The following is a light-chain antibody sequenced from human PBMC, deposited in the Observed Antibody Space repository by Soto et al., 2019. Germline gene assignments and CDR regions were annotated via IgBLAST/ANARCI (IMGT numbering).Light chain of an antibody. CDR1: SRDVGAYNY. Sequence: QSVLTQPPSASGSPGQSVTISCTGTSRDVGAYNYVSWYQQHPGKAPKLIIYEVSERPSGVPHRFSGSKSGNTASLTVSGLQAEDEADYYCSSHGGSNNLRVVFGGGTKLTVL. CDR3: SSHGGSNNLRVV. J-gene: IGLJ2*01. V-gene: IGLV2-8*01. CDR2: EVS.